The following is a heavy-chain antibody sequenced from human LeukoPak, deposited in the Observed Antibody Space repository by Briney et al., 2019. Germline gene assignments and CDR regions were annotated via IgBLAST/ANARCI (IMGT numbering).Heavy chain of an antibody. CDR1: GGSISSYY. CDR3: ARHSGSLYYYYGMDV. V-gene: IGHV4-59*08. J-gene: IGHJ6*02. D-gene: IGHD1-26*01. Sequence: SETLSLTCTVSGGSISSYYWSWIRQPPGKGLEWIGYIYYSGSTNYNPSLKSRVTISVDTSKNQFSLKLSSVTAADTAVYYCARHSGSLYYYYGMDVWGQGTTVTVSS. CDR2: IYYSGST.